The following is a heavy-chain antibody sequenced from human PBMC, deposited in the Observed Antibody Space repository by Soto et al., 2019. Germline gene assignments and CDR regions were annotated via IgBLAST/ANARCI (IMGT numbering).Heavy chain of an antibody. D-gene: IGHD3-10*01. Sequence: QVQLVESGGGVVQPGRSLRLSCAASGFTFSSYAMHWVRQAPGKGLEWVAVISYDGSNKYYADSVKGRFTISRDNSKNPLYLQMNSRRAEDTAVYYCARGGFGMYYYLYGYAFDIWGQGTMVNVSS. V-gene: IGHV3-30-3*01. CDR3: ARGGFGMYYYLYGYAFDI. J-gene: IGHJ3*02. CDR1: GFTFSSYA. CDR2: ISYDGSNK.